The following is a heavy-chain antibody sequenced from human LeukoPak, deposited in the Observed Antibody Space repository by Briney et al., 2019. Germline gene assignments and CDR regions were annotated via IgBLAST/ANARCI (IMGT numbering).Heavy chain of an antibody. CDR3: ARDPPAPGGCFDP. V-gene: IGHV3-7*01. J-gene: IGHJ5*02. Sequence: GSLRLFCSASGGTFINHWMSCVRQAPGKGLEGVVNIKHDGSGTYYVDYVWGGCTVSRDNAKTSLYLQIDSLKAEDTAVYFCARDPPAPGGCFDPWGQGTLVTVSS. D-gene: IGHD2-2*01. CDR1: GGTFINHW. CDR2: IKHDGSGT.